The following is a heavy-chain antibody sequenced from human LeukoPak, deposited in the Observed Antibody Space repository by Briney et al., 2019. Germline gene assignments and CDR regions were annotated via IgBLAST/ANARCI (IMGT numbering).Heavy chain of an antibody. CDR1: GFTFSSYW. V-gene: IGHV3-30*02. D-gene: IGHD3-10*01. Sequence: TGGSLRLSCAASGFTFSSYWMSWVRQAPGKGLEWVAFIRYDGSNKYYADSVKGRFTISRDNSKNTLYLQMNSLRTEDTAVYYCAKDHYYGSGSYYYYMDVWGKGTTVTVSS. CDR2: IRYDGSNK. J-gene: IGHJ6*03. CDR3: AKDHYYGSGSYYYYMDV.